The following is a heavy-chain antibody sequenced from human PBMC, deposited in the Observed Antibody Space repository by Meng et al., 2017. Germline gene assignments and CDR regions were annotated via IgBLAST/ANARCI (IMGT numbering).Heavy chain of an antibody. Sequence: GGSLRLSCAASGFTLSSYWISWVRQAPGKGLEWVANIKQDGSEKYYVDSVKGRFTISRDNAKNSLYLQMNSLRAEDTAVYYCARDLRARGYSYGPSPEYYYYGMDVWGQGTTVTVSS. CDR1: GFTLSSYW. CDR2: IKQDGSEK. D-gene: IGHD5-18*01. CDR3: ARDLRARGYSYGPSPEYYYYGMDV. V-gene: IGHV3-7*01. J-gene: IGHJ6*02.